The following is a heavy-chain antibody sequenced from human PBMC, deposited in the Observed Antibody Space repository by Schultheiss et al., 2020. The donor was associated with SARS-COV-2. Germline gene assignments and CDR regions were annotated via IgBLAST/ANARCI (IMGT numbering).Heavy chain of an antibody. V-gene: IGHV3-11*06. J-gene: IGHJ4*02. CDR1: AFTFSDYY. Sequence: GGSLRLSCVGSAFTFSDYYMTWIRQAPGKGLEWVSYISSVSTYTNYADSVKGRFTISRDNAKNSLYVQMNSLRAEDTAVYYCAKFSRGEWLPIDWGQGILVTVSS. CDR3: AKFSRGEWLPID. D-gene: IGHD3-3*01. CDR2: ISSVSTYT.